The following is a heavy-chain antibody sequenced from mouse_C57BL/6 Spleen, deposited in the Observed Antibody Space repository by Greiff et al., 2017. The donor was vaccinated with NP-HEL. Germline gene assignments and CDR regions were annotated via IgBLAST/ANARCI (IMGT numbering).Heavy chain of an antibody. CDR2: ILPGSGST. D-gene: IGHD2-5*01. J-gene: IGHJ2*01. CDR1: GYTFTGYW. V-gene: IGHV1-9*01. Sequence: QVQLKQSGAELMKPGASVKLSCTATGYTFTGYWIEWVKQRPGHGLEWIGEILPGSGSTNYNEKFKGKATFTADTSSNTAYMQLSSLTTEESAIYYCASGYSNYVVLDYWGQGTTLTVSS. CDR3: ASGYSNYVVLDY.